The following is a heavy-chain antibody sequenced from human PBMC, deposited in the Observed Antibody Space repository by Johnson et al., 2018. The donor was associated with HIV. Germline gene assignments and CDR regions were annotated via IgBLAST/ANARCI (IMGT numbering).Heavy chain of an antibody. D-gene: IGHD1-26*01. CDR1: GFTFSSYG. J-gene: IGHJ3*02. Sequence: QMLLVESGGGVVQPGGSLRLSCAASGFTFSSYGMHWFRQAPGKGLEWVAFIRYDGSNKYYADSVKGRFTISRDNSKNTLYLQMNSLRAEDTAVYHCAREGAWEVRPGAFDIWGQGTMVTVSS. CDR3: AREGAWEVRPGAFDI. CDR2: IRYDGSNK. V-gene: IGHV3-30*02.